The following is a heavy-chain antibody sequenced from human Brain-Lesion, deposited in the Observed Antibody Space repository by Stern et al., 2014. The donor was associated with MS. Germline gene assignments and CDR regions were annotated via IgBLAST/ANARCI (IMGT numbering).Heavy chain of an antibody. CDR1: GYRFDNYW. V-gene: IGHV5-51*01. Sequence: QLVQSGAEVKKPGESLKISCKGSGYRFDNYWIGWGRQKPGKGLEWMGLIYTADSDTRYSPSLQGQVTISADKSISTVYLQWSSLKASDTAMYYCARTYSSGWYGGHAFDIWGQGTMVTVSS. D-gene: IGHD6-19*01. CDR3: ARTYSSGWYGGHAFDI. CDR2: IYTADSDT. J-gene: IGHJ3*02.